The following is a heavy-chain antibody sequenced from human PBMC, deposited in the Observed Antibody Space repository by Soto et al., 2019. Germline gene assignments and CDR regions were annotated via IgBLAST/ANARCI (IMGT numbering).Heavy chain of an antibody. V-gene: IGHV1-18*01. D-gene: IGHD6-19*01. Sequence: AAVKVSCKASGYTFTTYGITWVRQAPGQGLEWMGWISAYKGNKNYAQKLQGRVTMTTDTSTSTAYMGLRSLRSDDTAVYYCARHRYSSGRYFDYWGQGTLVTVSS. CDR3: ARHRYSSGRYFDY. CDR1: GYTFTTYG. J-gene: IGHJ4*02. CDR2: ISAYKGNK.